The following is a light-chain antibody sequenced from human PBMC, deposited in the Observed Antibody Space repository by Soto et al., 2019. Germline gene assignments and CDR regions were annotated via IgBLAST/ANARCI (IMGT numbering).Light chain of an antibody. Sequence: AIQLTQSPSYLSASVGDRVTITCRASQAIRTALGWYQQKPGKVPKLLIYAASTLQSGVPSRFSGSGSGTDFTLTISSLQPEDFATYYCLLDFRYFWAFGQGTKVDIK. J-gene: IGKJ1*01. CDR1: QAIRTA. CDR2: AAS. V-gene: IGKV1-6*01. CDR3: LLDFRYFWA.